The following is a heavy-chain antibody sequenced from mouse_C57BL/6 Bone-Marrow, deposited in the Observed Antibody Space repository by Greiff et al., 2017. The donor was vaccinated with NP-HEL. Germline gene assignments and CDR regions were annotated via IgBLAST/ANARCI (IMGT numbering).Heavy chain of an antibody. J-gene: IGHJ4*01. Sequence: VQLQQSGPVLVKPGASVKMSCKASGYTFTDYYMNWVKQSHGKSLEWIGVINPYNGGTSYNQKFKGKATLTVDKSSSTAYMELNSLSSEDSAVYYCARSGVYDGYYTYYYAMDYWGQGTSVTVSS. CDR2: INPYNGGT. CDR3: ARSGVYDGYYTYYYAMDY. CDR1: GYTFTDYY. V-gene: IGHV1-19*01. D-gene: IGHD2-3*01.